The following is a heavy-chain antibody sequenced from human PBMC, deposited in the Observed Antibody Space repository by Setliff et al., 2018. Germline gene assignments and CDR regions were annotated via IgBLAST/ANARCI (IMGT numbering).Heavy chain of an antibody. CDR3: ARRRWLQFYYYYGMDV. D-gene: IGHD4-4*01. CDR1: GVSINTYY. Sequence: SETLSLTCSVSGVSINTYYWSWIRQPAGKGLEWIGRIYSGGNTNYNPSLKSRVTMSIDTSKNQFSLKVSSVTAADTAVYYCARRRWLQFYYYYGMDVWGQGTTVTVSS. J-gene: IGHJ6*02. V-gene: IGHV4-4*07. CDR2: IYSGGNT.